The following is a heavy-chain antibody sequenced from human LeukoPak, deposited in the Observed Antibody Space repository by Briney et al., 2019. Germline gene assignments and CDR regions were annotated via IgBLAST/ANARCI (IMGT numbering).Heavy chain of an antibody. D-gene: IGHD2-2*01. Sequence: GASLRLSCAASGFSLSTYGVSWVRQPPGKGLEWVSGITGTGGSTYYADSVKGRFTVSRDTSKNTLYLQMNSLRAEDTAIYYCAKDHRTAAAGFFYWGQRSLLIVSS. V-gene: IGHV3-23*01. CDR3: AKDHRTAAAGFFY. CDR2: ITGTGGST. CDR1: GFSLSTYG. J-gene: IGHJ4*02.